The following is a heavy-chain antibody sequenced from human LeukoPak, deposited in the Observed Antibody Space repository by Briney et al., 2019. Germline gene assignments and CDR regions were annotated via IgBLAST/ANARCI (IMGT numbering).Heavy chain of an antibody. Sequence: GGSLRLSCAASGFTVSSNYMSWVRQAPGKGLEWVAVISYDGSNKYYADSVKGRFTISRDNSKNTLYLQMNSLRAEDTAVYYCARDLLGVSITGTSGADYWGQGTLVTVSS. CDR2: ISYDGSNK. CDR1: GFTVSSNY. J-gene: IGHJ4*02. CDR3: ARDLLGVSITGTSGADY. V-gene: IGHV3-30*03. D-gene: IGHD1-20*01.